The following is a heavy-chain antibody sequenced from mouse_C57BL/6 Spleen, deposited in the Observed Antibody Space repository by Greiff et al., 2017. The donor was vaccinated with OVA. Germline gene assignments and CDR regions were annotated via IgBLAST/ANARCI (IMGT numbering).Heavy chain of an antibody. Sequence: DVQLQESVAELVRPGASVKLSCTASGFNIKNTYMHWVKQRPEQGLEWIGRIDPANGNTKYAPKFQGKATITADTSSNTAYLQLSSLTSEDTAIYYCAYYDYDDLAWFAYWGQGTLVTVSA. CDR1: GFNIKNTY. V-gene: IGHV14-3*01. J-gene: IGHJ3*01. CDR3: AYYDYDDLAWFAY. D-gene: IGHD2-4*01. CDR2: IDPANGNT.